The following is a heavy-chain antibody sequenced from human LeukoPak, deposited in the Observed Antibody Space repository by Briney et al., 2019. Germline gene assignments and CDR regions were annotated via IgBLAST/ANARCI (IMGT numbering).Heavy chain of an antibody. CDR2: TNTDGSST. V-gene: IGHV3-74*01. CDR3: ARGGNVGIWFYYMDV. J-gene: IGHJ6*03. D-gene: IGHD7-27*01. CDR1: GFTFSSYW. Sequence: GGSLRLSCAASGFTFSSYWMHWVRQAPGKGLVWVSRTNTDGSSTSYADSVKGRFTISRDNAKNTLYLQMNSLRPEDTAVYYCARGGNVGIWFYYMDVWGKGTTVTVSS.